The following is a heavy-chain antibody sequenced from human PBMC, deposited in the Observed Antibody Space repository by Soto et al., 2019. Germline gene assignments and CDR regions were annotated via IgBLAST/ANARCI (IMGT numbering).Heavy chain of an antibody. CDR1: GGTFSSYA. J-gene: IGHJ4*02. Sequence: QVQLVQSGAEVKKPGSSVKVSCKASGGTFSSYAISWVRQAPGQGLEWMGGIIPIFGTADYAQKFQGRVTITADESTSTAYMELSSLRSEDTAVYYCAREFVGTGTEADFDYWGQGTLVTVSS. V-gene: IGHV1-69*01. CDR3: AREFVGTGTEADFDY. CDR2: IIPIFGTA. D-gene: IGHD1-7*01.